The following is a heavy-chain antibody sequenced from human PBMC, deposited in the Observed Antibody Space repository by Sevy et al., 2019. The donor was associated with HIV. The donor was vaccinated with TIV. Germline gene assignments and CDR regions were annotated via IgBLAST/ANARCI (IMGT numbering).Heavy chain of an antibody. CDR2: IYTSGNT. Sequence: SETLSLTCTVSGGSISSNDYYWSWIRQPAGKGLQWIGRIYTSGNTNYNPSLKSRVTMSVDTSKNQFSLKLSSVTAADTAVYYCATINRGVIDYWGQGTVVTVSS. CDR3: ATINRGVIDY. CDR1: GGSISSNDYY. D-gene: IGHD3-10*01. V-gene: IGHV4-61*02. J-gene: IGHJ4*02.